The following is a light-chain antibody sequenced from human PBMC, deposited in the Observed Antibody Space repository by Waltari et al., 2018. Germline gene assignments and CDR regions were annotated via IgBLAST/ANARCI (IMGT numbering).Light chain of an antibody. V-gene: IGLV3-21*02. Sequence: SYVLTQPPSVSVAPGQTARITREGTDMGYKSGHWYHQRPGQAPVLVLHENSDRPSGIPERISGSNSVNMATLSISRVEAGDEADYYCQVWDSRSDHVVFGGGTKLTVL. CDR1: DMGYKS. CDR2: ENS. CDR3: QVWDSRSDHVV. J-gene: IGLJ2*01.